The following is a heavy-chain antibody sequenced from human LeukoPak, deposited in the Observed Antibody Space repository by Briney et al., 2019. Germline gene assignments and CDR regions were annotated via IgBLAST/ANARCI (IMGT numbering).Heavy chain of an antibody. V-gene: IGHV4-59*01. CDR3: ARDQVDTDAFDI. Sequence: SETLSLTCTVSGGSISSYYWSWIGQPPGKGLEWIGYIYYSGSTNYIPSLKSRVTISVDTSKNQFPLKLSSVTAADTAMYYCARDQVDTDAFDIWGQGTMVTVSS. D-gene: IGHD5-18*01. CDR2: IYYSGST. CDR1: GGSISSYY. J-gene: IGHJ3*02.